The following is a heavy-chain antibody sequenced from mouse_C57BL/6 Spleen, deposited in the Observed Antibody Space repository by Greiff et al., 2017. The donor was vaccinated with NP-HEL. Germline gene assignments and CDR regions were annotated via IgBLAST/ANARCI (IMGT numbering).Heavy chain of an antibody. J-gene: IGHJ3*01. CDR1: GYTFTSYW. Sequence: QVQLQQPGAELVMPGASVKLSCKASGYTFTSYWLHWVKQRPGQGLEWIGELDPSDSYTNYNQKFKGKSTLTVDKSSSTAYMQLSSLTSEDSAVYYCARTGEYDSGGFAYWGQGTLVTVSA. D-gene: IGHD2-4*01. CDR2: LDPSDSYT. V-gene: IGHV1-69*01. CDR3: ARTGEYDSGGFAY.